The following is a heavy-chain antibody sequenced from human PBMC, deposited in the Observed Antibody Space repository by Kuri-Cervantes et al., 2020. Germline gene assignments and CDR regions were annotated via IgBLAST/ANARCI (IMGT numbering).Heavy chain of an antibody. J-gene: IGHJ6*02. V-gene: IGHV3-74*01. D-gene: IGHD2-2*01. CDR1: GFTFSGHY. Sequence: GESLKISCVASGFTFSGHYMDWVRQAPGKGLEWVSHIKSDGSSTRYADSAKGRFTISRDNAKNTLYLQMNSLRAEDTAVYYCARDQSSTGRGGMDVWGQGTTVTVSS. CDR3: ARDQSSTGRGGMDV. CDR2: IKSDGSST.